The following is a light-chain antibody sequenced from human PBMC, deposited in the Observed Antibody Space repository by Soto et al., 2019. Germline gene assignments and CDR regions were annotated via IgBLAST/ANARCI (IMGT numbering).Light chain of an antibody. J-gene: IGKJ4*01. Sequence: EIVLTQSPGTLSLSPGERATLSCRASQRVSNNYLAWYQQKPGQAPRLLIYGASSRATGIPDRFSGGGSGTDFTLTISRLEPEDFAVYYCQQFSSYPLTFGGGTKVDI. CDR3: QQFSSYPLT. CDR1: QRVSNNY. V-gene: IGKV3-20*01. CDR2: GAS.